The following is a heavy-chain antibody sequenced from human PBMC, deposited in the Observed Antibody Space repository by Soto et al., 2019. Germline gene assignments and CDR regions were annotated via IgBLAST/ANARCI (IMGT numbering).Heavy chain of an antibody. J-gene: IGHJ4*02. D-gene: IGHD6-13*01. CDR3: ASYKSWVAAAVFDN. V-gene: IGHV4-30-4*01. CDR2: IYYSGST. Sequence: QVQLQESGPGLVKPSQTLSLTCTVSGGSISSGDHFWSWIRQPPGKDLEWIGKIYYSGSTTYNPSLMSRANISVDTSRNQFSLQVRSVTAADTAVYYCASYKSWVAAAVFDNWGQGTLVTVSS. CDR1: GGSISSGDHF.